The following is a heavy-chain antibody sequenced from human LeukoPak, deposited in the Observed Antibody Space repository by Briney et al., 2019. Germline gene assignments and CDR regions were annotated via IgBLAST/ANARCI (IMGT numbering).Heavy chain of an antibody. CDR3: ARDVDYGFDY. CDR1: GFTFSGYE. CDR2: ISSSGKTK. D-gene: IGHD4-17*01. Sequence: GGSLRLSCAGSGFTFSGYEMNWVRQAPGKGLEWVSYISSSGKTKFYADSVKGRFTISRDNAKNSLYLQMNSLRVEDTAVYYCARDVDYGFDYWGQGFLVTVSS. J-gene: IGHJ4*02. V-gene: IGHV3-48*03.